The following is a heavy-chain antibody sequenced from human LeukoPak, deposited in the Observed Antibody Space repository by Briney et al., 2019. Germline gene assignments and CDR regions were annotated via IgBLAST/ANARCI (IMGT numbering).Heavy chain of an antibody. J-gene: IGHJ4*02. CDR3: VKGKYSSGWYSIVDS. CDR2: ISSSGDST. D-gene: IGHD6-19*01. CDR1: GFTFSSYT. V-gene: IGHV3-23*01. Sequence: GGSLRLSCAGSGFTFSSYTMSWVRQAPGQGLEWVSAISSSGDSTYYADSVKGRFTISRDSSKHMVYLQMNSLRAEDTAVYYCVKGKYSSGWYSIVDSWGQGTLVTVSS.